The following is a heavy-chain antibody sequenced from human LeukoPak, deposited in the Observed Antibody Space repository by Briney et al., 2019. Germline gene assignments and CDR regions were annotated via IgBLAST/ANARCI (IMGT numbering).Heavy chain of an antibody. CDR1: GGSISSYY. V-gene: IGHV4-59*08. CDR3: ARRSYGDVYFDY. J-gene: IGHJ4*02. CDR2: IYYREST. D-gene: IGHD4-17*01. Sequence: SETLSLTCTVSGGSISSYYWSWIRQPPGKGLEWIEYIYYRESTNYNPSLKSRVTISADTSKTRFSLRLSSKTAADTAVYYCARRSYGDVYFDYWGQGTLVTVSS.